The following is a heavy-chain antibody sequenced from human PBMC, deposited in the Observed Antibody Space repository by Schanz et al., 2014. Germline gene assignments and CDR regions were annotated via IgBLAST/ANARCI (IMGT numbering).Heavy chain of an antibody. J-gene: IGHJ4*02. Sequence: QVQLVESGGGVVQPGGSLRLSCAASGYTFSTYGMHWVRQAPGKGLEWVAVISYDGSNKYYADSVKGRFTISRDNSKNTLYLLMNSLRAEDTALYYCAKPPPTRGATVTTWLYFNYWGQGTLVTVSS. D-gene: IGHD4-17*01. CDR1: GYTFSTYG. CDR3: AKPPPTRGATVTTWLYFNY. V-gene: IGHV3-30*18. CDR2: ISYDGSNK.